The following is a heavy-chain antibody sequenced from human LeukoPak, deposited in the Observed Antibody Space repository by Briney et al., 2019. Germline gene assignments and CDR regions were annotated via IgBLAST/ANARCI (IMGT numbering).Heavy chain of an antibody. CDR1: GFTFSSYW. CDR2: INSDGSST. Sequence: GRSLRLSCAASGFTFSSYWMHWVRQAPGKGLVWVSRINSDGSSTSYADSVKGRFTISRDSAKNTLYLQMNSLRAEDTAVYYCARGGLYYYDSSGYPDYWGQGTLVTVSS. V-gene: IGHV3-74*01. D-gene: IGHD3-22*01. CDR3: ARGGLYYYDSSGYPDY. J-gene: IGHJ4*02.